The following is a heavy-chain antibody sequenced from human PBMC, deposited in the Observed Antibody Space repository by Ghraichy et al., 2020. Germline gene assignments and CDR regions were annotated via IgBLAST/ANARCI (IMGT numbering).Heavy chain of an antibody. CDR2: ISGSSGGK. CDR1: GFTFSSYA. CDR3: AKHQDHSAYYIDV. V-gene: IGHV3-23*01. J-gene: IGHJ6*03. Sequence: GGSLRLSCAVSGFTFSSYAMSWVRQASGKGLEWVSAISGSSGGKYYADSVKGRFTISRDNSKNTLYLQMNSLRAEDTAVYYCAKHQDHSAYYIDVWGKGTPVTVSS. D-gene: IGHD1-14*01.